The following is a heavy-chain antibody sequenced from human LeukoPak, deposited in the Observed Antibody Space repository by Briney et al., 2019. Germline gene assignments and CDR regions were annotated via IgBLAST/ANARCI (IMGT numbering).Heavy chain of an antibody. CDR1: GFTFSNYW. V-gene: IGHV3-74*01. D-gene: IGHD2-15*01. Sequence: GGSLRLSCEASGFTFSNYWMHWVRQAPGKGLVWVSHIENNGRSTNYADSVKGRFTISRDNTRNTLSLEMNNLRAEDTAIYYCAREKVVASQYYYGMDVWGQGTTVTVSS. CDR3: AREKVVASQYYYGMDV. J-gene: IGHJ6*02. CDR2: IENNGRST.